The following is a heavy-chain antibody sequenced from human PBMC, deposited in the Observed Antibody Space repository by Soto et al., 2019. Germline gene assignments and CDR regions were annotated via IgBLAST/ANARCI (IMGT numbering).Heavy chain of an antibody. CDR1: GYTFIYYY. V-gene: IGHV1-2*02. CDR3: ARRGKSYLSPCDSYGMDV. D-gene: IGHD3-16*01. Sequence: ASVKVSCKSSGYTFIYYYLHWVRQAPGQGLEWMGWINPHSGDTYYAEKFQGRVTMTRDTSITTVFMDLSRLTSDDTALYFCARRGKSYLSPCDSYGMDVWGQGTSVTVSS. CDR2: INPHSGDT. J-gene: IGHJ6*02.